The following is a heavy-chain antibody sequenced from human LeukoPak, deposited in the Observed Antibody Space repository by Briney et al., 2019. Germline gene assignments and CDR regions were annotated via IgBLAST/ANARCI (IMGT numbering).Heavy chain of an antibody. V-gene: IGHV3-30*18. CDR3: AKGRVSYSSSSSLDS. Sequence: GRSLRLSCAASGFTFSSYGMHWVRQAPGKGLEWVAVISYDGSYKYYSYSVKGRFPISIDNSKNTLYLQMYSLRAEDTAVYYCAKGRVSYSSSSSLDSWGQGTLVTVSS. J-gene: IGHJ4*02. CDR2: ISYDGSYK. CDR1: GFTFSSYG. D-gene: IGHD6-13*01.